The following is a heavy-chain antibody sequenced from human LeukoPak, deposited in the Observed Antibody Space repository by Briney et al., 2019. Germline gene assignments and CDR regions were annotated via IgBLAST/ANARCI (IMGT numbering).Heavy chain of an antibody. CDR2: MNPNSGNT. CDR3: ARASPYSSSWQWAFDI. D-gene: IGHD6-13*01. CDR1: GYTFTSYD. J-gene: IGHJ3*02. Sequence: ASVKVSCKASGYTFTSYDINWVRQATGQGLEWMGWMNPNSGNTGYAQKFQGRVTMTRNTSISTAYMELSSLRSEDTALYHCARASPYSSSWQWAFDIWGQGTMVTVSS. V-gene: IGHV1-8*01.